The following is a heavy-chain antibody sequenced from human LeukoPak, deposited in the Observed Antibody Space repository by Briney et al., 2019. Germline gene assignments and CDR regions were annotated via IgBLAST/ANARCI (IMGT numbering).Heavy chain of an antibody. CDR3: ARPSLAYGGNSNFDY. J-gene: IGHJ4*02. Sequence: PSETLSLTCAVYGGSFSGYYWSWIRQPPGKGLEWIGEINHSGSTNYNPSLKSRVTISVDTSKNQFSLKLSSVTAADTAVYYCARPSLAYGGNSNFDYWGQGTLVTVSS. CDR1: GGSFSGYY. CDR2: INHSGST. V-gene: IGHV4-34*01. D-gene: IGHD4-23*01.